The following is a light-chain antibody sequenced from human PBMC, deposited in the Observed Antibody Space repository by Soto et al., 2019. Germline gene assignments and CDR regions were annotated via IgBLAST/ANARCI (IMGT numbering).Light chain of an antibody. Sequence: EIVLTQSPGTLSLSPGERATLSCRASQSISSTSLAWYQQKPGQAPRLLIYGASSRATGIPDRFSGSGSGTDFTLTISRLEPEDFAVYYCQQYGSSTFSFGPGTKLDIK. V-gene: IGKV3-20*01. CDR1: QSISSTS. CDR3: QQYGSSTFS. CDR2: GAS. J-gene: IGKJ3*01.